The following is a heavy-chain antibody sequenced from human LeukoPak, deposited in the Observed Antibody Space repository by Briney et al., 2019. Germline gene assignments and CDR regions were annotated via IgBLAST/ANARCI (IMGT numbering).Heavy chain of an antibody. CDR1: GFTFSSYG. D-gene: IGHD5-18*01. V-gene: IGHV3-33*01. J-gene: IGHJ4*02. CDR3: ARGLDTAMVFDY. CDR2: IWYDGSNK. Sequence: GGSLRLSCAASGFTFSSYGMHWVRHAPGKGLEWVAVIWYDGSNKYYADSVKGRFTISRDNSKNTLYLQMNSLRAEDTAVYYCARGLDTAMVFDYWGQGTLVTVSS.